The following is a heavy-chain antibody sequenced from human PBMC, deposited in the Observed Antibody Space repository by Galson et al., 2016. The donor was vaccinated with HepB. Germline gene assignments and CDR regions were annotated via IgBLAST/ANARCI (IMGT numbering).Heavy chain of an antibody. CDR2: IDWDNNE. CDR3: ARTFYYDTTATLDY. D-gene: IGHD3-22*01. CDR1: GFSLRTNGMC. Sequence: PALVKPTQTLTLTCTFSGFSLRTNGMCVSWIRQPPGKALEWLARIDWDNNEYRSPSLRTRLTISKDTSKNQVVLTMTNMDPVDTATYFCARTFYYDTTATLDYWGQGTLVTVSS. J-gene: IGHJ4*02. V-gene: IGHV2-70*11.